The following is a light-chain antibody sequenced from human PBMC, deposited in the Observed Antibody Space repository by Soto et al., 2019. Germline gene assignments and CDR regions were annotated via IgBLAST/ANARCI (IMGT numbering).Light chain of an antibody. J-gene: IGLJ1*01. CDR1: SSDVGGYNY. CDR3: ISYAGSSNV. Sequence: QYALTQPPSASGSPGQSVAISCTGTSSDVGGYNYVSWYQQHPGKAPKLMIYEVNKRPSGVPDRFSGSKSGNTASLTVSGLQAEDEADYYCISYAGSSNVFGTGTKLTV. CDR2: EVN. V-gene: IGLV2-8*01.